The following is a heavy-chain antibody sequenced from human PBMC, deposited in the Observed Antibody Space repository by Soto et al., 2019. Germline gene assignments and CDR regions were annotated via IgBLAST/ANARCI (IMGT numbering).Heavy chain of an antibody. J-gene: IGHJ4*02. CDR1: GFTFSSYA. CDR3: AKDPYCSGGSCFTKTFDY. D-gene: IGHD2-15*01. V-gene: IGHV3-23*01. Sequence: GGSLRLSYAASGFTFSSYAMSWVRQAPGKGLEWVSAISGSGGSTYYADSVKGRFTISRDNSKNTLYLQMNSLRAEDTAVYYCAKDPYCSGGSCFTKTFDYWGQGTLVTVSS. CDR2: ISGSGGST.